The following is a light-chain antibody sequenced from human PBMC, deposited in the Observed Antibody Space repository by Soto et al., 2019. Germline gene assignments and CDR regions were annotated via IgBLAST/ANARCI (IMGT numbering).Light chain of an antibody. CDR2: RNS. J-gene: IGLJ1*01. CDR1: ASTIGRNY. Sequence: QSALTQSPSASGTPGQGVTISCSGSASTIGRNYVYWYQQLPGTAPKLLIYRNSQRPSGVPDRFSGSKSGTSASLAISGLRSEDEADYYCAAWDDNLSGLYVFGAGTKVTVL. V-gene: IGLV1-47*01. CDR3: AAWDDNLSGLYV.